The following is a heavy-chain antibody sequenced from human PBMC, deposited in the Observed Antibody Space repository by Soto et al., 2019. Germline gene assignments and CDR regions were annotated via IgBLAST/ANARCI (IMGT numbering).Heavy chain of an antibody. J-gene: IGHJ4*02. CDR1: GYTFTSYG. Sequence: QVQLVQSGAEVKNPGASVKVSCKASGYTFTSYGMHWVRQAPGQRLEWMGWINAGNGNTKYSQKFQGRVTITRDTSATTTYMELSSLRSEDTAVYYCARGGSGGSCYFDYWGQGTLVTVS. V-gene: IGHV1-3*01. CDR3: ARGGSGGSCYFDY. D-gene: IGHD2-15*01. CDR2: INAGNGNT.